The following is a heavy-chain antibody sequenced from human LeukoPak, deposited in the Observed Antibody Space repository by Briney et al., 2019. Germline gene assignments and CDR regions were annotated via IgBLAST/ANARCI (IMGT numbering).Heavy chain of an antibody. Sequence: GGSLRLSCAASGFTFSSYGMHWVRQAPGKGLEWVAVISYDGSNKYYADSVKGRFTISRDNSKNTLYLQMNSLRAEDTAVYYCASRELYGPNYYYYYGMDVWDQGTTVTVSS. CDR2: ISYDGSNK. CDR3: ASRELYGPNYYYYYGMDV. J-gene: IGHJ6*02. D-gene: IGHD2-2*02. CDR1: GFTFSSYG. V-gene: IGHV3-30*03.